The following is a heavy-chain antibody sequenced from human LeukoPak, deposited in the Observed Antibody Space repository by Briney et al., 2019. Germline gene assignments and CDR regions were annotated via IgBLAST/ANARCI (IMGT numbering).Heavy chain of an antibody. V-gene: IGHV3-72*01. Sequence: GGSLTLSCAASGFTFSDHYMDWVRQAPGKGLEWVGRIRNKANSYTTEYAASVKGRFTISRDDSKNSLYLQMNSLKTEDTAMYYCVRINTIYYFDYWGQGTLVTVSS. D-gene: IGHD5-24*01. CDR3: VRINTIYYFDY. CDR1: GFTFSDHY. J-gene: IGHJ4*02. CDR2: IRNKANSYTT.